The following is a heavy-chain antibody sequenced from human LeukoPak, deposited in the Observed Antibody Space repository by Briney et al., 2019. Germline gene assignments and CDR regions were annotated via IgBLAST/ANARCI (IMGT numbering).Heavy chain of an antibody. Sequence: GGSLRLSCAVSGFTFTNYWMTWVRQAPGKGREWVANIGQDGTDKYYVDSVVGRFTISRDNAQNLLYLHMNSLRAEDTGVYHCAKSGGFFDTWGQGTLVTVSS. CDR3: AKSGGFFDT. J-gene: IGHJ4*02. CDR2: IGQDGTDK. D-gene: IGHD1-26*01. CDR1: GFTFTNYW. V-gene: IGHV3-7*01.